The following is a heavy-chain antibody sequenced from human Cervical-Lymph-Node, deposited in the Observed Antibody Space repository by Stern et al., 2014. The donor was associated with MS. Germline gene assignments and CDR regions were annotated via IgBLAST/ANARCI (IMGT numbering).Heavy chain of an antibody. D-gene: IGHD3-22*01. V-gene: IGHV3-15*01. CDR1: GFTFNNAW. Sequence: VQLVESGGGLVKPGGSLRLSCAASGFTFNNAWMSWVRQAPGKGLEWVGRIQSKTDGGTTDYAAPVKGRFTISRDDSKNTLYLQMNGLKTEDTAVYYCTAKYYSERSGYLPWGQGTLVTVSS. J-gene: IGHJ5*02. CDR3: TAKYYSERSGYLP. CDR2: IQSKTDGGTT.